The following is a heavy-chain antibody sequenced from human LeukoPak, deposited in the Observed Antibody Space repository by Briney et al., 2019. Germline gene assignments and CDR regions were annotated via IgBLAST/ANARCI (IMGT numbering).Heavy chain of an antibody. J-gene: IGHJ3*02. V-gene: IGHV1-69*13. CDR2: IIPIFGTA. D-gene: IGHD3-10*01. CDR3: ARDMVSSRDAFDI. CDR1: GGTFSSYA. Sequence: AASVKVSCKASGGTFSSYAISWVRQAPGQGLEWMGGIIPIFGTANYAQKFQGRVTITADESTSTAYMELSRLRSDDTAVYYCARDMVSSRDAFDIWGQGTMVTVSS.